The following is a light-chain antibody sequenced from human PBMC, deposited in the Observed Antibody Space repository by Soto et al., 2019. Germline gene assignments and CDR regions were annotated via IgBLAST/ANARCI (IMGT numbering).Light chain of an antibody. CDR1: QSIRTS. J-gene: IGKJ4*01. CDR2: DAS. V-gene: IGKV3-11*01. CDR3: QQRSNWPLT. Sequence: EIVMTQSPATLSVSPGERATLSCRASQSIRTSLAWYQQKPGQAPRLVIFDASNRATGIPARFSGSGSGTGFTLTISSLEPEDFAVYYCQQRSNWPLTFGGGTKVDIK.